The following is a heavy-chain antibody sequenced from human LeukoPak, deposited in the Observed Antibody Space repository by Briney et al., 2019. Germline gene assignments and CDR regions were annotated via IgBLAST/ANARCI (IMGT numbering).Heavy chain of an antibody. Sequence: GASVKVSCKASGYTFTGYYMHWVRQAPGQGLEWMGRINPNGGGTNYAQKFQGRVTMTRDTSISTAYMELSRLRSDDTAVYYCAREHSSGWYPHDAFDIWGQGTMVTVSS. CDR2: INPNGGGT. D-gene: IGHD6-19*01. CDR3: AREHSSGWYPHDAFDI. J-gene: IGHJ3*02. CDR1: GYTFTGYY. V-gene: IGHV1-2*06.